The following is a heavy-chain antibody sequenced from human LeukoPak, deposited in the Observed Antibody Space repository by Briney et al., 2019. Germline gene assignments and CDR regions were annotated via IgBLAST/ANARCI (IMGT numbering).Heavy chain of an antibody. J-gene: IGHJ5*02. CDR1: GFTFDDYG. V-gene: IGHV3-23*01. Sequence: GGSLRLSCAASGFTFDDYGMSWVRQAPGKGLEWVSTISGSGGSTYYADSVKGRFIISRDNSNNTVYLQMNSLRAEDTATYFCMRSDYGGLVDPWGQGTLVIVSS. CDR3: MRSDYGGLVDP. D-gene: IGHD4-17*01. CDR2: ISGSGGST.